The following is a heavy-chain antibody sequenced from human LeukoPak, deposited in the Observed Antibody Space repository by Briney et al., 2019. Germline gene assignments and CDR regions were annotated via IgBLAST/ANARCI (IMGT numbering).Heavy chain of an antibody. CDR2: ISSSGGST. V-gene: IGHV3-23*01. CDR3: AKIYCSGGSCSDY. CDR1: GFTFSSYA. J-gene: IGHJ4*02. D-gene: IGHD2-15*01. Sequence: AGSLRLSCAASGFTFSSYAMSWVRQAPGKGLEWVSAISSSGGSTYYADSVKGRFTISRDNSKNTLYLQMNSLRAEDTAVYYCAKIYCSGGSCSDYWGQGTLVTVSS.